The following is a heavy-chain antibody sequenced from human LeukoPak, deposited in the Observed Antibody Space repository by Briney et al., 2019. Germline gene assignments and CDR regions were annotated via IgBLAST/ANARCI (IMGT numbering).Heavy chain of an antibody. D-gene: IGHD3-10*01. J-gene: IGHJ4*02. V-gene: IGHV4-4*07. CDR2: IYTSGST. Sequence: SETLSLTCTVSGGSISSFYWSWIRQPAGKGLEWIGRIYTSGSTNYNPSLKSRVTISVDTSKNQFSLQLNSVTPEDTAVYYCARAPPSYGSGSYSLDYWGQGTLVTVSS. CDR1: GGSISSFY. CDR3: ARAPPSYGSGSYSLDY.